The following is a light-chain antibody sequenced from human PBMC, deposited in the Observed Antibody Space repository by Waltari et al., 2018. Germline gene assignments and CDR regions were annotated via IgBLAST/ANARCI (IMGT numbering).Light chain of an antibody. Sequence: QSALTQPASVSGSPGQSLTISCTGTSSYVGAYNYVSWYQQHPGKAPKLIIFDVSNRPSGVSNRFSGSKSGNTASLTISGLQAEDEADYYCSSYISSSTLELFGGGTSLTVL. J-gene: IGLJ2*01. CDR3: SSYISSSTLEL. CDR2: DVS. CDR1: SSYVGAYNY. V-gene: IGLV2-14*03.